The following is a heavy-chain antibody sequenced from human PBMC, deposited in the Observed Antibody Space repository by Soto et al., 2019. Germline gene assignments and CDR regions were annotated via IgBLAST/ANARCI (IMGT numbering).Heavy chain of an antibody. CDR1: GASISSYY. CDR2: IYYSGST. CDR3: ARLYPTSGNWALDY. J-gene: IGHJ4*02. Sequence: AETLSLTCTVSGASISSYYWIWIRQAPGKGLEWIGYIYYSGSTNYNPSLKSRVTISVDTSKNQFSLKVSSVTATDTAVYYCARLYPTSGNWALDYWGQGTLVTVSS. D-gene: IGHD7-27*01. V-gene: IGHV4-59*01.